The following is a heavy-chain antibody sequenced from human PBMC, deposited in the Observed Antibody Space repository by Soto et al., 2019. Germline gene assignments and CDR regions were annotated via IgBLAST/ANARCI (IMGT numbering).Heavy chain of an antibody. CDR1: GFTFSSYI. CDR2: SSSSSSTI. D-gene: IGHD5-12*01. Sequence: LRLSCAGSGFTFSSYIMNLVRQAPGKGLEWVSYSSSSSSTIYYADSVKGRFTISRDNAKNTLYLQMNSLRDEDTAVYYCARGVGYEMKMATSLIDYWGQGTLVTVSS. CDR3: ARGVGYEMKMATSLIDY. J-gene: IGHJ4*02. V-gene: IGHV3-48*02.